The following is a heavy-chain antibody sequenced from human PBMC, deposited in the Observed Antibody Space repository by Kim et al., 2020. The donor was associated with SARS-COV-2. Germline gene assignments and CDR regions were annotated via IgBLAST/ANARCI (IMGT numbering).Heavy chain of an antibody. CDR1: GGSISSGGYY. CDR2: IYYSGST. J-gene: IGHJ6*02. Sequence: TLSLTCTVSGGSISSGGYYWSWIRQHPGQGLEWIGYIYYSGSTYYNPSLKSRVTISVDTSKNQFSLKLSSVTAADTAVYYCARGAEISSSWYGGLYYYGMDVWGQGTTVTVSS. CDR3: ARGAEISSSWYGGLYYYGMDV. D-gene: IGHD6-13*01. V-gene: IGHV4-31*03.